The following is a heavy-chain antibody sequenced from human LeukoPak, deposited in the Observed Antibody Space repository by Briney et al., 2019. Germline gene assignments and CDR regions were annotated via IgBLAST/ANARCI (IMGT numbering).Heavy chain of an antibody. J-gene: IGHJ6*03. CDR2: IYTSGST. V-gene: IGHV4-4*09. CDR3: ASLRSHYMDV. CDR1: GGSISSYY. Sequence: SETLSLTCTVSGGSISSYYWSWIRQPAGKGLEWIGYIYTSGSTNYNPSLKSRVTISVDTSKNQFSLKLSSVTAADTAVYYCASLRSHYMDVRGKGTTVTVSS.